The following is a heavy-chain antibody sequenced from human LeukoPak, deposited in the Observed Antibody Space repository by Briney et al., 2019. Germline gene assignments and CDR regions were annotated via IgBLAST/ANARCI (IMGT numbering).Heavy chain of an antibody. V-gene: IGHV3-23*01. D-gene: IGHD6-13*01. CDR2: ITGSGGST. CDR3: AKEVAAVGIGAFDI. Sequence: GGSLRLSCAASGFTFSSYAMSWARQAPGKGLEWVSAITGSGGSTFYADSVKGRFTISRDNSKNTLYLQMNSLRAEDTAVYYCAKEVAAVGIGAFDIWGQGTMVTVSS. CDR1: GFTFSSYA. J-gene: IGHJ3*02.